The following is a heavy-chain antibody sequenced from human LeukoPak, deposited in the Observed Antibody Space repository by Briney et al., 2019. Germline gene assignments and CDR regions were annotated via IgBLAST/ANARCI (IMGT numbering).Heavy chain of an antibody. CDR2: IYHSGST. V-gene: IGHV4-4*02. CDR1: GGSISSSNW. Sequence: SGTLSLTCAVSGGSISSSNWWSWVRQPPGKGLEWIGEIYHSGSTNYNPSLKSRVTISVDKSKNQFSLKLSPVTAADTAVYYCARDAGSYYKTGFDPWGQGTLVTVSS. D-gene: IGHD3-10*01. J-gene: IGHJ5*02. CDR3: ARDAGSYYKTGFDP.